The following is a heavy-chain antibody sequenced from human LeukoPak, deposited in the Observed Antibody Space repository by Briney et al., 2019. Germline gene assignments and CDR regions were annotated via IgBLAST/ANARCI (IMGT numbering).Heavy chain of an antibody. CDR2: MNPNSGNT. V-gene: IGHV1-8*03. J-gene: IGHJ6*03. CDR3: ARGLAIRYYYYYMDV. CDR1: GYTFTSYD. Sequence: GASVKVSCKASGYTFTSYDINWVRQATGQGLEWMGWMNPNSGNTGYAQKFQGRVTITRNTSISTAYMELSSLRSEDTAVYYCARGLAIRYYYYYMDVWGNGTTVTVSS. D-gene: IGHD4-17*01.